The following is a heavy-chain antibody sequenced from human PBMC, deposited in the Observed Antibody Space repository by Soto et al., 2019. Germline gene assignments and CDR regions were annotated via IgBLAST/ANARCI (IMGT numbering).Heavy chain of an antibody. CDR3: AREQSGEIMTMTDAFDI. D-gene: IGHD3-16*01. CDR2: INAGNGHT. J-gene: IGHJ3*02. CDR1: GYTFTSYA. Sequence: QVQLVQPGAEVKKPGASVKVSCKASGYTFTSYAIHWERQAPGQRLEWMGWINAGNGHTQYSQRFQGRVTITRDTSANIAYMEVSSLRSEDTALYYCAREQSGEIMTMTDAFDIWGQGTMVTVSS. V-gene: IGHV1-3*01.